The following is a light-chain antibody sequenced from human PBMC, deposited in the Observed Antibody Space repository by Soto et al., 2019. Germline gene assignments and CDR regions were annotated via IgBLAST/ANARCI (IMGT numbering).Light chain of an antibody. CDR2: GAS. Sequence: EIVLTQSPGTLSLSLGDRATLSCWASQSVSSNYLAWYQQRPGQAPRLLIYGASTRATGVPDRFSGSGSGTDFSLTISRLEPEDFAVYFCQHYAASPLTFGGGTKVEIK. CDR1: QSVSSNY. J-gene: IGKJ4*01. V-gene: IGKV3-20*01. CDR3: QHYAASPLT.